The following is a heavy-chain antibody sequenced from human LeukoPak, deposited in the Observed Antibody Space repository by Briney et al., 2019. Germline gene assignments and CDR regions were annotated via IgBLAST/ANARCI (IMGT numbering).Heavy chain of an antibody. CDR1: GFTFSSYA. V-gene: IGHV3-23*01. D-gene: IGHD2-2*01. CDR2: ISGSGGST. J-gene: IGHJ4*02. Sequence: GGSLRLSCAASGFTFSSYAMSWVRHAPGKGLELVSAISGSGGSTYYADSVKGRFTISRDSSKNTLYLQMNSLRAEDTAVYYCAKNPIVVVPAAGFYYFDYWGQGTLVTVSS. CDR3: AKNPIVVVPAAGFYYFDY.